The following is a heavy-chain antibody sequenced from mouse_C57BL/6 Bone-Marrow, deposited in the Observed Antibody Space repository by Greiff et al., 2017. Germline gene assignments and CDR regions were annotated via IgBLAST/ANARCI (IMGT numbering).Heavy chain of an antibody. Sequence: VQLQQPGAELVKPGASVKLSCKASGYTFTSYWMHWVKQRPGQGLEWIGMIHPNSGSTNYNEKFKSKDTLTVDKSSSTAYMQLSSLTSEDSAIYFCAVSPHFDYWGQGTTLTVSS. CDR1: GYTFTSYW. V-gene: IGHV1-64*01. CDR3: AVSPHFDY. J-gene: IGHJ2*01. CDR2: IHPNSGST.